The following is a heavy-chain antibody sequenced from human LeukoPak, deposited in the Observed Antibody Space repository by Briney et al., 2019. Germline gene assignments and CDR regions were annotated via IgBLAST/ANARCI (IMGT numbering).Heavy chain of an antibody. D-gene: IGHD3-10*01. CDR1: GGSISSYY. J-gene: IGHJ4*02. Sequence: SETLSLTCTVSGGSISSYYWSWIRQPPGKGLEWIGYIYYSGSTNYNPSLKSRVTISVDTCKNQFSLKLSSVTAADTAVYYCASDSGSGSYGVDYWGQGTLVTVSS. CDR2: IYYSGST. CDR3: ASDSGSGSYGVDY. V-gene: IGHV4-59*01.